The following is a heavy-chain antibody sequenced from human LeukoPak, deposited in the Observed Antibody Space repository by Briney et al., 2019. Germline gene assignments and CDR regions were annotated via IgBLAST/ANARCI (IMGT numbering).Heavy chain of an antibody. Sequence: GGSLRLSCAASGFIFSSYAMSWVRQAPWKGLEWVSGISASGGATYSAESVKGRFTISRDNSKNTLYLQMNSLRVDDTAVYYCATISGNFDYLDYWGQGTQVTVSS. J-gene: IGHJ4*02. CDR3: ATISGNFDYLDY. CDR1: GFIFSSYA. D-gene: IGHD1-26*01. V-gene: IGHV3-23*01. CDR2: ISASGGAT.